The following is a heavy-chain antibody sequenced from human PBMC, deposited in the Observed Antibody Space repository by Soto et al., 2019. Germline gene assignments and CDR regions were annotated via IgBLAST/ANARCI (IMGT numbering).Heavy chain of an antibody. CDR3: ARRIYGDFLSCGYGMDV. Sequence: GASVKVSCKASGYTFTGCFMHWVRQAPGQGLEWMGWINPNSGGTNYAQKFQGWVTMTRDTSISTAYMELSRLRSDDTAVYYCARRIYGDFLSCGYGMDVWGQGTTVTVSS. D-gene: IGHD3-3*01. V-gene: IGHV1-2*04. CDR1: GYTFTGCF. CDR2: INPNSGGT. J-gene: IGHJ6*02.